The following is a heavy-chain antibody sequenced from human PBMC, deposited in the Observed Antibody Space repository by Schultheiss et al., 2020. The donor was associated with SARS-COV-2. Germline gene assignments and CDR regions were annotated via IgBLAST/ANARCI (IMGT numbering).Heavy chain of an antibody. CDR1: GFTFSDYY. J-gene: IGHJ4*02. CDR2: ISSSSSYT. Sequence: GESLKISCAASGFTFSDYYMSWIRQAPGKGLEWVSYISSSSSYTNYADSVKGRFTISRDNAKNSLYLQMNSLRAEDTAVYYCARGKRVACGHWGQGTLVTVSS. D-gene: IGHD2-15*01. V-gene: IGHV3-11*06. CDR3: ARGKRVACGH.